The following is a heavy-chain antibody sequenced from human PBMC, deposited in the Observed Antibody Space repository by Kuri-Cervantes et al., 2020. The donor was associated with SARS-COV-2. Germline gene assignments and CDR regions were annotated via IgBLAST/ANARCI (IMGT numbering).Heavy chain of an antibody. CDR3: GSMPGATYYYYYMDV. D-gene: IGHD1-26*01. Sequence: ASVQVSCKVSGYNLTELSMHWVGQAPGKGLEWMGGFDPEDGETIYAQKFQGRVTMTEDTSTDTAYMELSSLRSEDTAVYYCGSMPGATYYYYYMDVWGKGTTVTVSS. CDR2: FDPEDGET. V-gene: IGHV1-24*01. J-gene: IGHJ6*03. CDR1: GYNLTELS.